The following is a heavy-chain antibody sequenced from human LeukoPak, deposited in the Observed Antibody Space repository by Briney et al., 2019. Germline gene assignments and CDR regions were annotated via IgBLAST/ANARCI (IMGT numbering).Heavy chain of an antibody. J-gene: IGHJ4*02. CDR1: RFTFSTYG. D-gene: IGHD3-22*01. CDR2: ISGSGGST. V-gene: IGHV3-23*01. CDR3: AKSSYYDSSGYYREYYFDF. Sequence: GGSLRLSCAASRFTFSTYGMSWVRQAPGKGLEWVSSISGSGGSTNYADSVKGRFTISRDNSKNTLYLQMNSLRDEDTAVYYCAKSSYYDSSGYYREYYFDFWGQGTLVTVAS.